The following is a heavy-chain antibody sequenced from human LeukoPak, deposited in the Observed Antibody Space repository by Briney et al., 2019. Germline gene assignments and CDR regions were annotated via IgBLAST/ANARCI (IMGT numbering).Heavy chain of an antibody. CDR2: INPNSGGT. D-gene: IGHD6-25*01. J-gene: IGHJ4*02. CDR1: GYTFTGYY. Sequence: ASVKVSCKASGYTFTGYYVHCVRQAPGQGLEWMGWINPNSGGTNYAQKFQGRVTMTRDTSISTAYMELSRLRSDDTAVYYCARDHGSDGRSGWYFDYWGQGTLVTVSS. CDR3: ARDHGSDGRSGWYFDY. V-gene: IGHV1-2*02.